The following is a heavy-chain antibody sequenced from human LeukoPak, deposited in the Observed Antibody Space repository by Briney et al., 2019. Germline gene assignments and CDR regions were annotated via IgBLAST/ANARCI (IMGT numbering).Heavy chain of an antibody. CDR1: GGSISSSSYY. CDR3: ARDDGHCSGGSCYFLSWYFDL. D-gene: IGHD2-15*01. J-gene: IGHJ2*01. Sequence: PSETLSLTCTVSGGSISSSSYYWGWIRQPPGKGLEWIGSRYYSGSTYYNPSLKSRVTISVDTSKNQFSLRLNSVTAADTAVYYCARDDGHCSGGSCYFLSWYFDLWGRGTLVTVSS. V-gene: IGHV4-39*07. CDR2: RYYSGST.